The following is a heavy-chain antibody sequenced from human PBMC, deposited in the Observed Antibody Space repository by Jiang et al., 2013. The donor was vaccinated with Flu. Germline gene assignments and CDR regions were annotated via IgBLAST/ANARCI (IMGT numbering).Heavy chain of an antibody. J-gene: IGHJ5*02. D-gene: IGHD2-2*01. CDR2: IYYRGTT. V-gene: IGHV4-59*12. Sequence: LLKPSETLSLTCTVSGGSMSSYYYNWIRQPPVKGLEWIGYIYYRGTTNYNPSLKSRVTISVDTSKNQFSLKLSSVTAADTAVYYCAREGPYGVVVPAAHTRWFDPWGQGTLVTVSS. CDR3: AREGPYGVVVPAAHTRWFDP. CDR1: GGSMSSYY.